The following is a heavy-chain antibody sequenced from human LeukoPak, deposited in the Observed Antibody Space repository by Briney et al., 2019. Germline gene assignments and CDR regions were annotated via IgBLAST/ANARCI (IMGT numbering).Heavy chain of an antibody. CDR1: GGSFSGYY. CDR2: INHSGST. D-gene: IGHD6-19*01. J-gene: IGHJ4*02. V-gene: IGHV4-34*01. CDR3: ARGPSIAVAGTPDY. Sequence: SETLSLTCAVYGGSFSGYYWSWIRQPPGKGLEWIGEINHSGSTNCNPSLKSRVIISVDTSKNQFSLKLSSVIAADTAVYYCARGPSIAVAGTPDYWGQGTLVTVSS.